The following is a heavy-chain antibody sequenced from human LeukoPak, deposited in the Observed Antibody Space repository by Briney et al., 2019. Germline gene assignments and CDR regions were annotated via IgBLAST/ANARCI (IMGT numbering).Heavy chain of an antibody. V-gene: IGHV3-23*01. Sequence: GGSLRLSCAASGFPFSSFAMVWVRRAPGKGLEWVSALSGPATRAIYADSVRGRFTISRDNFKNTLYLQMNSLRAEDSAVYYCAKCRGGGGEYWHFDLWGRGILVSVSS. CDR2: LSGPATRA. J-gene: IGHJ2*01. CDR3: AKCRGGGGEYWHFDL. CDR1: GFPFSSFA. D-gene: IGHD2-15*01.